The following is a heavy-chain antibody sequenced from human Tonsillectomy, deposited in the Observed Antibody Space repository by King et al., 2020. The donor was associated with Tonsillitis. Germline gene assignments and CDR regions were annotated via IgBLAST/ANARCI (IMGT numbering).Heavy chain of an antibody. V-gene: IGHV3-23*04. D-gene: IGHD2-2*01. CDR3: AKVGYCSSTSCPMDV. J-gene: IGHJ6*02. CDR2: ISGRGGRT. CDR1: GFTFSTYA. Sequence: VQLVESGGGLVLPGGSLRLSCAASGFTFSTYALTWVRQAPGKGLEWVSSISGRGGRTYYADSVKGRFTISRDNSKNTLYLQMNSLRAEDTAVYYCAKVGYCSSTSCPMDVWGQGTTVTVSS.